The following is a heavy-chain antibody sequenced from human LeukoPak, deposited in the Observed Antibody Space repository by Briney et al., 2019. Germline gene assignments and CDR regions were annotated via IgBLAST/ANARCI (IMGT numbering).Heavy chain of an antibody. D-gene: IGHD5-18*01. Sequence: PGRSLRLSCAASGFTFSSYGMHWVRQAPGKGLEWVAVIWYDGSNKYYADSVKGRFTISRDNSKNTLYLQMNSLRAEATAVYYCARERDTAMVDTYNWFDPWGQGTLVTVSS. V-gene: IGHV3-33*01. CDR1: GFTFSSYG. CDR3: ARERDTAMVDTYNWFDP. CDR2: IWYDGSNK. J-gene: IGHJ5*02.